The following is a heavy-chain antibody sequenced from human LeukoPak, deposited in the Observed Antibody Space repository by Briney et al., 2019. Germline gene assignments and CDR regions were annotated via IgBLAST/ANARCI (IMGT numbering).Heavy chain of an antibody. CDR2: IRYDGGNK. CDR1: GFTFSSYG. D-gene: IGHD6-13*01. Sequence: GGSLRLSCAASGFTFSSYGMHWVRQAPGKGLEWVAFIRYDGGNKYYADSVKGRFTISRDNSKNTLYLQMNSLRAEDTAVYYCAKETLAAAGKYYYYYYYMDVWGKGTTVTISS. CDR3: AKETLAAAGKYYYYYYYMDV. V-gene: IGHV3-30*02. J-gene: IGHJ6*03.